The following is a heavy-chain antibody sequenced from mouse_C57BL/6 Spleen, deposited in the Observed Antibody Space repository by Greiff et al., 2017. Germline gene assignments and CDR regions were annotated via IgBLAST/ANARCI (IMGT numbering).Heavy chain of an antibody. J-gene: IGHJ3*01. CDR2: IRNKANGYTT. CDR3: ASSYYSKGGFAY. CDR1: GFTFTDYY. V-gene: IGHV7-3*01. D-gene: IGHD2-5*01. Sequence: EVKLMESGGGLVQPGGSLSLSCAASGFTFTDYYMSWVRQPPGKALEWLGFIRNKANGYTTEYSASVKGRFTISRDNSQSILYLQMNALRAEDSATYYCASSYYSKGGFAYWGQGTLVTVSA.